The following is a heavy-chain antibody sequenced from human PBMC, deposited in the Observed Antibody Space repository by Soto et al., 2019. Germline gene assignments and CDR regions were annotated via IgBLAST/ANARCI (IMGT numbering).Heavy chain of an antibody. CDR2: IYYSGST. CDR3: ARPGYCSSTSCYPFDY. V-gene: IGHV4-59*08. CDR1: GGSISSYY. D-gene: IGHD2-2*03. Sequence: PSETLSLTCTVSGGSISSYYWSWIRQPPGKGLEWIGYIYYSGSTNYNPSLKSRVTISVDTSKNQFSLKLSSETAADTAVYYCARPGYCSSTSCYPFDYWGQGTLVTVSS. J-gene: IGHJ4*02.